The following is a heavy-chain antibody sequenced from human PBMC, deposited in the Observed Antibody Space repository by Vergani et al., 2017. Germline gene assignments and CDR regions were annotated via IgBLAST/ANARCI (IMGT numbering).Heavy chain of an antibody. V-gene: IGHV4-34*01. CDR3: ARASSGYYFLVRY. Sequence: QVQLQQWGAGLLKPSETLSLTCAVYGGSFSGYYWSWIRQPPGKGLEWIGEINHSGSTNYNPSLKSRVTISVDTSKNQFSLKLSSVTAADTAVYYCARASSGYYFLVRYWGQGTLVTVSS. D-gene: IGHD3-22*01. CDR2: INHSGST. J-gene: IGHJ4*02. CDR1: GGSFSGYY.